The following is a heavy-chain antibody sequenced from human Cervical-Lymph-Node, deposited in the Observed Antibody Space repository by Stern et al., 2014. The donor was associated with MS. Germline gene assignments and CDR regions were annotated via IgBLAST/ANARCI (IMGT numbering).Heavy chain of an antibody. D-gene: IGHD2-21*01. J-gene: IGHJ3*01. V-gene: IGHV4-30-2*01. CDR2: IYHSGST. Sequence: QLVQSGSGQAKPSQTLSLTCAVSGGSISSGGSSWNWIRQPPGKGLEWIGSIYHSGSTYYNPSLKGRVFISTDKSTNQFALSLRSVTAADTAVYYCARGGVIYTQDRNGFDVWGQGTMVTVSS. CDR3: ARGGVIYTQDRNGFDV. CDR1: GGSISSGGSS.